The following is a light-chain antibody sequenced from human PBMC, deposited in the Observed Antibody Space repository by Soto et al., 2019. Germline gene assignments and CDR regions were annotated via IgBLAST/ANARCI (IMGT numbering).Light chain of an antibody. CDR1: SGSVSTSYY. CDR2: STN. Sequence: QTVVTQEPSFSVSPGGTVTLTCGLSSGSVSTSYYPSWYQQTPGQAPRTLIYSTNTRSSGVPDRFSGSILGNKAALTITGAQADDESDYYCVLYMGSGIWVFGGGNQLTV. J-gene: IGLJ3*02. CDR3: VLYMGSGIWV. V-gene: IGLV8-61*01.